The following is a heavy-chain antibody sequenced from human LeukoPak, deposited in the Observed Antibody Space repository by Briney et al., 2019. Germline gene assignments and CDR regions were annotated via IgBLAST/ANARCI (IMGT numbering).Heavy chain of an antibody. CDR2: IYYSGST. J-gene: IGHJ4*02. V-gene: IGHV4-39*05. CDR1: GGSISSSSYY. CDR3: AELPELGSFDY. Sequence: SETPSLTCTVSGGSISSSSYYWGWIRQPPGKGLEWIGSIYYSGSTYYNPSLKSRVTISVDTSKNQFSLKLSSVTAADTAVYYCAELPELGSFDYWGQGTLVTVSS. D-gene: IGHD1-14*01.